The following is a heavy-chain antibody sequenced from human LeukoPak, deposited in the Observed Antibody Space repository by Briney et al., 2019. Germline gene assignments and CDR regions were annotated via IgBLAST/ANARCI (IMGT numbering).Heavy chain of an antibody. D-gene: IGHD3-10*01. J-gene: IGHJ4*02. Sequence: SETLSLTCSASGDSLNYYYWTWIRQPPGKGLEWIGHVSYSGGTNYNASLKSRVTILVDTSKNQFSLMVRSVTAADTAIYYCARCYGSGSLYYFDYWGQGALVTVSS. CDR1: GDSLNYYY. CDR2: VSYSGGT. V-gene: IGHV4-59*01. CDR3: ARCYGSGSLYYFDY.